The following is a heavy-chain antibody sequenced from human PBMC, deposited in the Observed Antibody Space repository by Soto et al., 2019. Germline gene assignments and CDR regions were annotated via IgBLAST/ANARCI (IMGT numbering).Heavy chain of an antibody. CDR1: GGSIRSGDYY. J-gene: IGHJ4*02. D-gene: IGHD3-22*01. CDR3: ARGRYYDSTGGDDY. Sequence: SETLSLTCTVSGGSIRSGDYYWSWIRQPPGKGLEWIGYIYYSGSTYYNPSLKSRVTISVDTSKNQFSLKLSSVTAADTAVYYCARGRYYDSTGGDDYWGQGTLVTVSS. V-gene: IGHV4-30-4*01. CDR2: IYYSGST.